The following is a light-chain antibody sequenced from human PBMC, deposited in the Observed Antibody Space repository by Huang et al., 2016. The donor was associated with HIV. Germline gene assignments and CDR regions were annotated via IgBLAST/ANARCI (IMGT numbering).Light chain of an antibody. Sequence: DIQMTQSPSVMSASVGDRVTISCRASKGISNRLVWFQQKPGRVPKRLIHDASSLESGGPTRCIGSGSGTEFTLTINSLQPEDFATYYCLQHNGHPLTFGGGTRVEIK. J-gene: IGKJ4*01. CDR3: LQHNGHPLT. CDR1: KGISNR. V-gene: IGKV1-17*03. CDR2: DAS.